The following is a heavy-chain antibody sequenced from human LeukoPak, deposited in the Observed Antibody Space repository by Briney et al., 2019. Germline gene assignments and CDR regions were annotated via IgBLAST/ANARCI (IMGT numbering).Heavy chain of an antibody. D-gene: IGHD5-12*01. CDR3: AKRGYSASDQYFDF. CDR2: ISPDARTT. CDR1: GFTFRTYG. J-gene: IGHJ4*02. V-gene: IGHV3-30*18. Sequence: GMSLRLSCAVSGFTFRTYGMHWVRQAPGKGLEWVAAISPDARTTKYADSVKGRFTISRDNSKNTLYLKMNSLRVEDTAVYYRAKRGYSASDQYFDFWGQGTLVTVSS.